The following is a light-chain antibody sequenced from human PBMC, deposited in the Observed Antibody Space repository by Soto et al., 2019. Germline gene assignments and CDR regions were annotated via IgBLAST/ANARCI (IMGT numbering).Light chain of an antibody. V-gene: IGKV4-1*01. CDR1: QSVLYSSNNKNY. CDR3: QQYYNIPYT. Sequence: DIVMTQSPDSLAVSLGERATINCKSSQSVLYSSNNKNYLAWYQQKPGQPPKLLIYWASTRASGVPDRFSGGGSGTDFTLTISSLQAEDVAVYYRQQYYNIPYTFGQGTKLEIK. J-gene: IGKJ2*01. CDR2: WAS.